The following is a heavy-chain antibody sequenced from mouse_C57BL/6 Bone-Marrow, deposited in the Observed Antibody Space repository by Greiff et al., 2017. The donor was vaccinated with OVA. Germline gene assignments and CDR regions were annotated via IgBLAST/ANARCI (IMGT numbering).Heavy chain of an antibody. Sequence: VQLKESGGGLVQPGGSLSLSCAASGFTFTDYYMSWVRQPPGKALEWLGFIRNKANGYTTEYSASVKGRFTISRDNSQSILYLQMNALRAEDSATYYCARSRSYYRAWFAYWGQGTLVTVSA. CDR3: ARSRSYYRAWFAY. D-gene: IGHD2-12*01. CDR2: IRNKANGYTT. CDR1: GFTFTDYY. V-gene: IGHV7-3*01. J-gene: IGHJ3*01.